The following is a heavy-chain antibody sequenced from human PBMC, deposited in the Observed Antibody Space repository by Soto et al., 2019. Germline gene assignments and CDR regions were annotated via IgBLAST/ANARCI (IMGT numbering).Heavy chain of an antibody. CDR2: ITAGAGNT. D-gene: IGHD1-26*01. CDR1: GYTFTAHS. V-gene: IGHV1-3*01. J-gene: IGHJ4*02. CDR3: ARENPPQSGSYYDY. Sequence: QVHLVQSGTEVKKPGASVKVSCKASGYTFTAHSIHWVRQAPGQRPEWLGWITAGAGNTDYSQNFQGRVTITRDTSASTAYMELSSLTSEDTAIYYCARENPPQSGSYYDYWGQGTLVTVSS.